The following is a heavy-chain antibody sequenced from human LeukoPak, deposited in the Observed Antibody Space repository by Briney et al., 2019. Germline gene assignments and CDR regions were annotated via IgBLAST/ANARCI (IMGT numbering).Heavy chain of an antibody. CDR1: GFTFRSYA. D-gene: IGHD3-22*01. CDR3: AKDGRSYYDSSGYYYVTGWDWYFDL. J-gene: IGHJ2*01. V-gene: IGHV3-23*01. CDR2: ISGSGGST. Sequence: QTGGSLRLSCGASGFTFRSYAMSWVRQAPGKGLEWVSAISGSGGSTYYADSVKGRFTISRDNSKNTLYLQMNSLRAEDTAVYYCAKDGRSYYDSSGYYYVTGWDWYFDLWGRGTLVTVSS.